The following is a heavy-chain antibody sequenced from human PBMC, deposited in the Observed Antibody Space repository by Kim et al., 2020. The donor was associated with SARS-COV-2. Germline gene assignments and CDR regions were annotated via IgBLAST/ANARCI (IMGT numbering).Heavy chain of an antibody. V-gene: IGHV5-51*01. CDR3: ARHLPPRSAEWLRPVYYYYYGMDV. CDR1: GYSFTSYW. Sequence: GESLKISCKGSGYSFTSYWIGWVRQMPGKGLEWMGIIYPGDSDTRYSPSFQGQVTISADKSISTAYLQWSSLKASDTAMYYCARHLPPRSAEWLRPVYYYYYGMDVWGQGTTVTVSS. CDR2: IYPGDSDT. D-gene: IGHD5-12*01. J-gene: IGHJ6*02.